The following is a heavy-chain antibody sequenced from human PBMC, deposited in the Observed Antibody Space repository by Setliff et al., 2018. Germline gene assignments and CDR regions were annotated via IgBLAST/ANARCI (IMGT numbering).Heavy chain of an antibody. CDR3: ARQPYSTTYYYYYYYMDV. CDR2: IFYTGST. J-gene: IGHJ6*03. D-gene: IGHD6-13*01. V-gene: IGHV4-39*01. CDR1: NGSISSGNYF. Sequence: LSLPCTVSNGSISSGNYFWGWIRQPPGKGLEWMGSIFYTGSTYYSPSLKSRVTMSIDTSKNQFSLNLNSVTAADTAVYYCARQPYSTTYYYYYYYMDVWGKGTTVTVSS.